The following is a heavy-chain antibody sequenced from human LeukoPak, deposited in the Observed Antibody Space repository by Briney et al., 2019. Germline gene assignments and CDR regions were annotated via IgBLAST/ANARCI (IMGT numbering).Heavy chain of an antibody. CDR3: ARDLKQWLAIGAFDI. CDR1: GGSFSGYY. D-gene: IGHD6-19*01. V-gene: IGHV4-34*01. J-gene: IGHJ3*02. CDR2: INHSGST. Sequence: NTSETLSLTCAVYGGSFSGYYWSWIRQPPGKGLEWIGEINHSGSTNYNPSLKSRVTISVDTSKNQFSLKLSSVTAADTAVYYCARDLKQWLAIGAFDIWGQGTMVTVSS.